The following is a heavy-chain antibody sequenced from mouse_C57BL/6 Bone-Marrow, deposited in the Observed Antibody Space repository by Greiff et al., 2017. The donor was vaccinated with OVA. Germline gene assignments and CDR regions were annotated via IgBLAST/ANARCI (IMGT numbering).Heavy chain of an antibody. J-gene: IGHJ1*03. D-gene: IGHD1-1*01. CDR3: ARYYDGSSYWYFDV. Sequence: VQLQQSGAELVKPGASVKLSCTASGFNIKDYYMPWVQQTTEQGLEWIGRIDPEDGETKYAPKFQGKATITADTSSNTAYLQRSRLTSEDTAVYYCARYYDGSSYWYFDVWGTGTTVTVSS. V-gene: IGHV14-2*01. CDR1: GFNIKDYY. CDR2: IDPEDGET.